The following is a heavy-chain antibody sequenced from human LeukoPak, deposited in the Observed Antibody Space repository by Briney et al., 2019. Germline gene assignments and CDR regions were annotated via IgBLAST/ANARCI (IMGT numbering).Heavy chain of an antibody. D-gene: IGHD3-3*01. CDR2: INQDGSEK. J-gene: IGHJ3*02. CDR3: ARGGYYDFWSGYYRVHVFDI. CDR1: GFTFNSFW. Sequence: GGSLRLSCAVSGFTFNSFWMSWVRQAPGKGLEWVANINQDGSEKYYVDSLKGRFTISRDNAKNSVHLQMNSLRAEDTAVYYCARGGYYDFWSGYYRVHVFDIWGQGTMVTVSS. V-gene: IGHV3-7*01.